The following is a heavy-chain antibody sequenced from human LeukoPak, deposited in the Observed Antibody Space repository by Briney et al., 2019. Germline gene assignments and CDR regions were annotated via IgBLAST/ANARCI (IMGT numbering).Heavy chain of an antibody. CDR2: ISSSSSYI. CDR3: ARDFTIFGVVIKVGPNIEYYMDV. V-gene: IGHV3-21*01. D-gene: IGHD3-3*01. J-gene: IGHJ6*03. Sequence: GGSLRLSCAASGFTFSSYSMNWVRQAPGKGLEWVSSISSSSSYIYYADSVKGRFTISRDNAKNSLYLQMNSLRAEDTAVYYCARDFTIFGVVIKVGPNIEYYMDVWGKGTTVTVSS. CDR1: GFTFSSYS.